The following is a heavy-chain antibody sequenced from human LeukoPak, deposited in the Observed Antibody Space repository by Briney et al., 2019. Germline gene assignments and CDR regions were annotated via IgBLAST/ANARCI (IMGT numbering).Heavy chain of an antibody. D-gene: IGHD5-12*01. V-gene: IGHV4-59*01. CDR2: IYYSGST. CDR1: GGSFSGYY. J-gene: IGHJ6*02. CDR3: ARAAGIVATTPGYYYYGMGV. Sequence: PSETLSLTCAVYGGSFSGYYWSWIRQPPGKGLEWIGYIYYSGSTNYNPSLKSRVTISVDTSKNQFSLKLSSVTAADTAVYYCARAAGIVATTPGYYYYGMGVWGQGTTVTISS.